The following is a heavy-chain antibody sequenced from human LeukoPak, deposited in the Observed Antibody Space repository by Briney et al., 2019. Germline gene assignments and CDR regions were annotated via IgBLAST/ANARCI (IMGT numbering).Heavy chain of an antibody. CDR3: AKDPQAAAVAGPDY. CDR2: ISYDGSNK. CDR1: GFTFSSYG. D-gene: IGHD6-19*01. J-gene: IGHJ4*02. V-gene: IGHV3-30*18. Sequence: PGGSLRLSCAASGFTFSSYGMHWVRQAPGKGLEWVAVISYDGSNKYYADSVKGRFTISRDKSKNTLYLQMNSLRAEDTAVYYCAKDPQAAAVAGPDYWGQGTLVTVSS.